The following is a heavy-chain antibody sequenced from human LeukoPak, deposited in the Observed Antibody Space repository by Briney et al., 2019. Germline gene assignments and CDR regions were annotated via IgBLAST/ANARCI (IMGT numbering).Heavy chain of an antibody. CDR2: ISDSGRTP. CDR3: AKYVEYYDSSGDGYDC. J-gene: IGHJ4*02. CDR1: GFTFSNYG. V-gene: IGHV3-23*01. D-gene: IGHD3-22*01. Sequence: PGGSLRLSCAASGFTFSNYGMSWVRQVPEKGLEWVSSISDSGRTPYYADSVKGRFTISRDNSKTTLSLQMNSLRVEDTAVYYCAKYVEYYDSSGDGYDCWGQGTLVTVSS.